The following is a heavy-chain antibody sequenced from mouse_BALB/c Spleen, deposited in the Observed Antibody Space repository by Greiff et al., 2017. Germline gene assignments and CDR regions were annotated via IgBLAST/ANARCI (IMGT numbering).Heavy chain of an antibody. D-gene: IGHD2-12*01. J-gene: IGHJ2*01. CDR1: GYTFTSYY. Sequence: VQLVESGAELVKPGASVKLSCKASGYTFTSYYMYWVKQRPGQGLEWIGEINPSNGGTNFNEKFKSKATLTVDKSSSTAYMQLSSLTSEDSAVYYCTRYTKNFDYWGQGTTLTVSS. V-gene: IGHV1S81*02. CDR3: TRYTKNFDY. CDR2: INPSNGGT.